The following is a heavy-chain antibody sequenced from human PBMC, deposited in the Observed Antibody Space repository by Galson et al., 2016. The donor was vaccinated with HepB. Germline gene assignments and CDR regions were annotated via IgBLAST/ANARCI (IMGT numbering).Heavy chain of an antibody. J-gene: IGHJ3*01. CDR2: IFWNGDK. CDR1: GLSLSTSGVG. CDR3: ALSTLLWFWGSREDDTIDL. Sequence: PALVKPPQTLTLTCTFSGLSLSTSGVGVGWIRQPPGKALEWLALIFWNGDKRYSPSLNNRLTITKDTSKNQVLLTMTNMDPVDTATYYCALSTLLWFWGSREDDTIDLWGQGTRVTVSS. D-gene: IGHD3-10*01. V-gene: IGHV2-5*01.